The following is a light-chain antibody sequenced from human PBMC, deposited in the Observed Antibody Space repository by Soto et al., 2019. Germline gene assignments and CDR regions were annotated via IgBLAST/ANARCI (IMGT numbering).Light chain of an antibody. J-gene: IGLJ2*01. V-gene: IGLV1-40*01. CDR1: SSNIGAGYD. CDR2: GNS. CDR3: QSYDSSLSVEEV. Sequence: QSVLTQPPSVSGAPGQRVTISCTGSSSNIGAGYDVHWYQQLPGTAPKLLIYGNSNRPSGVPDRFSGSKSGTSASLAITGLQAEDEADYYCQSYDSSLSVEEVFGGGTKLTVL.